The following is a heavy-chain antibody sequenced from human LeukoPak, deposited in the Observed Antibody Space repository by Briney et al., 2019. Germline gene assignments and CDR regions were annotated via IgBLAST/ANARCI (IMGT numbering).Heavy chain of an antibody. CDR3: AKGFGNVVGWFDP. J-gene: IGHJ5*02. CDR2: IYDSGST. CDR1: GNSISSYY. D-gene: IGHD2-15*01. V-gene: IGHV4-59*01. Sequence: SETLSLTCTVSGNSISSYYWSWIRQPPGQVLEWIGHIYDSGSTKYNPSLKSRVTLSVDTSKNQISLKLRFVTAADTAVYYCAKGFGNVVGWFDPWGQGTLVTVSS.